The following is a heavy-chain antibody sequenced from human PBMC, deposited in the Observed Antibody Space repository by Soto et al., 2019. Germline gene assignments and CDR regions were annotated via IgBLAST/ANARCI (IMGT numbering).Heavy chain of an antibody. Sequence: EVQLLESGGGLVQPGGSLRLSCTASGFTFSRYAMSWVRQAPGKGLERVSAISGSGADSYDSDSVKGRFIISRDNSKNTVYLQMHSLRGEDTAVYYCTRWNGYGDLWGQGTLVTVSS. CDR2: ISGSGADS. CDR1: GFTFSRYA. CDR3: TRWNGYGDL. D-gene: IGHD1-1*01. J-gene: IGHJ5*02. V-gene: IGHV3-23*01.